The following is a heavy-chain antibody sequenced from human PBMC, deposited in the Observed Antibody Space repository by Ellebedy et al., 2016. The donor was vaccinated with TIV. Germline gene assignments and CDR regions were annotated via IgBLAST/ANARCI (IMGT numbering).Heavy chain of an antibody. CDR3: AVSGDSSLDWYFDL. V-gene: IGHV3-21*04. CDR2: ISSSSSYI. J-gene: IGHJ2*01. Sequence: PGGSLRLSCAASGFTFSSYAMHWVRQAPGKGLEWVSSISSSSSYIYYADSVKGRFTISRDNAKNTLYLQMNSLRAEDTAVYYCAVSGDSSLDWYFDLWGRGTLVTVSS. CDR1: GFTFSSYA. D-gene: IGHD3-22*01.